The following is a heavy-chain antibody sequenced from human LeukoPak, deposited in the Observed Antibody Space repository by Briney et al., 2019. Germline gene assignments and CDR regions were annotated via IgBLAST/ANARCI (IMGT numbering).Heavy chain of an antibody. J-gene: IGHJ6*03. Sequence: SETLSLTCTVSGGAISSYYWSWIRQPPGKGLECMGYIYYSGSTNYNPSLKSRVTISVDTSKNQFSLKLSSVTAADTAVYYCARHMVVRGVISYMDVWGRGSTVTFSS. D-gene: IGHD3-10*01. CDR1: GGAISSYY. V-gene: IGHV4-59*01. CDR2: IYYSGST. CDR3: ARHMVVRGVISYMDV.